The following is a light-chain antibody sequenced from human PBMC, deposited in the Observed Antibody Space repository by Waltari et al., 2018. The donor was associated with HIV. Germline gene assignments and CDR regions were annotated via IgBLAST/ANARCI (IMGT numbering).Light chain of an antibody. CDR2: KDT. J-gene: IGLJ3*02. CDR3: QSTDTRGTLWV. CDR1: ALAKQF. V-gene: IGLV3-25*03. Sequence: SFEVTQPPSVSVSPGQTARSTCSGDALAKQFTYWYQQRPGQAPVLILKKDTERPSGIPERFSGSVSGTTVTLIISGVQAEDEADYYCQSTDTRGTLWVFGGGTKLTVL.